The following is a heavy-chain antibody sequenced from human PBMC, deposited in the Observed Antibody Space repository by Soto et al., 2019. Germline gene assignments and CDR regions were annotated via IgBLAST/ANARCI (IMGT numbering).Heavy chain of an antibody. D-gene: IGHD5-18*01. V-gene: IGHV1-69*01. CDR1: GGTFSSYA. CDR3: ARDIPRGYSYGYPAGDY. Sequence: QVQLVQSGAEVKKPGSSVKVSCTASGGTFSSYAISWVRQAPGQGLEWMGGIIPIFGTANYAQKFQGRVTITADESTSTAYMELSSLRSEDTAVYYCARDIPRGYSYGYPAGDYWGQGTLVTVSS. J-gene: IGHJ4*02. CDR2: IIPIFGTA.